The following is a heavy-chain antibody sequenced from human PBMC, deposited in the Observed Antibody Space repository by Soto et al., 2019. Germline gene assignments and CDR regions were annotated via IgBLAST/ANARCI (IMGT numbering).Heavy chain of an antibody. CDR1: GFTFSTYI. J-gene: IGHJ6*02. CDR2: LSGSGGTT. Sequence: GGSLRLSCEASGFTFSTYIMNWVRLPPGKGLDWVSGLSGSGGTTYYADSVKGRFTISRDNAKNSLYLQMNSLRAEDTAVYYCARDRGYSSSWYGFGANYYYYGMDVWGQGTTVTVSS. CDR3: ARDRGYSSSWYGFGANYYYYGMDV. D-gene: IGHD6-13*01. V-gene: IGHV3-48*01.